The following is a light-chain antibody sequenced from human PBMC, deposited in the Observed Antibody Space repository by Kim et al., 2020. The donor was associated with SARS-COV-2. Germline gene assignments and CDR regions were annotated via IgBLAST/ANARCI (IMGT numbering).Light chain of an antibody. CDR2: DAS. CDR3: QHHSTYPIT. J-gene: IGKJ5*01. V-gene: IGKV1-5*01. Sequence: GDRVTITCRASQSIGGWLAWYQQKPGKAPKLLIYDASSVESGVPSRFSGSGSGTEFTLTISSLQPDDSATYYCQHHSTYPITFVQGTRLEIK. CDR1: QSIGGW.